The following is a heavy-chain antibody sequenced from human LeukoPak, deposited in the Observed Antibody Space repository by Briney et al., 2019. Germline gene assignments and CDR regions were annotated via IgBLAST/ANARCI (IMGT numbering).Heavy chain of an antibody. CDR3: ARERQDTIVHSGAFDI. D-gene: IGHD3-10*01. J-gene: IGHJ3*02. V-gene: IGHV3-30-3*01. CDR1: GFTFSAYF. CDR2: IASDGSHT. Sequence: PGGSLRLSCEASGFTFSAYFMHWVRQAPGKGLEWVAVIASDGSHTFYVESVKGRSTISRDNSKNTLYLQMNSLRAEDTAVYFCARERQDTIVHSGAFDIWGQGTMVNVPS.